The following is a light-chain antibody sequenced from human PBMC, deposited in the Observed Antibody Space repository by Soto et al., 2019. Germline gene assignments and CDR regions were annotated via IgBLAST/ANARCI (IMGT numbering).Light chain of an antibody. V-gene: IGKV3-15*01. CDR2: GAS. J-gene: IGKJ4*01. Sequence: EIMMTQSPATLSVSPGERATLSCRASHSVGSNLAWYQLKRGQAPRLLLYGASTRATGIPARFSGAGSGTEFTLPISSLEPEDSGVYFCQQRGSRPPTLGGRTKGDNK. CDR3: QQRGSRPPT. CDR1: HSVGSN.